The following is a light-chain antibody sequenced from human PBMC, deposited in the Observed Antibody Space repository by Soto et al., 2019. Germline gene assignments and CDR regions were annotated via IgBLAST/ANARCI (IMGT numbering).Light chain of an antibody. Sequence: EIVLTQSPGTLSLSPGERATLSCRASQSLTTRFLAWYQQKPGQAPRLLIYGASTRATGIPDRFSGSGTGTDFTLTISRLEPEDFAISFCQQYNNWPPDRTFGQGTKVEIK. CDR2: GAS. J-gene: IGKJ1*01. V-gene: IGKV3-20*01. CDR1: QSLTTRF. CDR3: QQYNNWPPDRT.